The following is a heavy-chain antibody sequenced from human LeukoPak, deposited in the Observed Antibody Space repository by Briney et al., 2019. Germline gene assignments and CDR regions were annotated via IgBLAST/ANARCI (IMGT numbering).Heavy chain of an antibody. CDR1: GYTLTELS. V-gene: IGHV1-24*01. CDR2: FDHEDGET. Sequence: ASVKVSCKVSGYTLTELSVHWVRQAPGKGLEWMGGFDHEDGETIYAQKFQGRVTMTEDTSTDTAYMELSSLRSEDTAVYYCATGNYVWGSYRSHIQDYWGQGTLVTVSS. D-gene: IGHD3-16*02. J-gene: IGHJ4*02. CDR3: ATGNYVWGSYRSHIQDY.